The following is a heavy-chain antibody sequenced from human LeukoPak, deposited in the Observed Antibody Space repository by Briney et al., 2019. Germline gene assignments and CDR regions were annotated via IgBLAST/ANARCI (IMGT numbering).Heavy chain of an antibody. CDR3: ARELMEAFDI. Sequence: ASVKASCKASGGTFSSYAISWVRQAPGQGLEWMGGIIPIFGTANYAQKFQGRVTITADESTSTAYMELSSLRSEDTAVYYCARELMEAFDIWGQGTMVTVSS. CDR1: GGTFSSYA. V-gene: IGHV1-69*13. CDR2: IIPIFGTA. J-gene: IGHJ3*02. D-gene: IGHD2-8*01.